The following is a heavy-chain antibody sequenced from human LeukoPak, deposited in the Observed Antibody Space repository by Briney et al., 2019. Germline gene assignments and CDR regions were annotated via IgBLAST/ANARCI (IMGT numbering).Heavy chain of an antibody. Sequence: GGSPRLSCAASGFTFSSYAMSWVRQAPGKGLEWVSAISGSGGSTYYADSVKGRFTISRDNSKNTLYLQMNSLRAEDTAVYYCAKEELLLSDSSGYGYWGQGTLVTVSS. CDR3: AKEELLLSDSSGYGY. D-gene: IGHD3-22*01. CDR2: ISGSGGST. CDR1: GFTFSSYA. V-gene: IGHV3-23*01. J-gene: IGHJ4*02.